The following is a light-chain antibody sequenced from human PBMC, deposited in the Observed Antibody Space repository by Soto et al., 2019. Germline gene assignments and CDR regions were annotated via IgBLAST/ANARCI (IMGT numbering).Light chain of an antibody. V-gene: IGLV1-47*01. CDR2: RNN. J-gene: IGLJ2*01. Sequence: QSVLTQPPSASGTPGQRVTISCSGSSSNIGSNYVYWYQQLPGTAPKLLIYRNNQRPSGVPDRFSGSKSGTSASLAISGLRSEDEADYYCAAWDGSLRVFGGGTKVTVL. CDR1: SSNIGSNY. CDR3: AAWDGSLRV.